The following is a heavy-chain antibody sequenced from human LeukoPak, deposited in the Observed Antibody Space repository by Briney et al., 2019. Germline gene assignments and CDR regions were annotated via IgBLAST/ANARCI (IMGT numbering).Heavy chain of an antibody. CDR3: ARLSHYAFDM. J-gene: IGHJ3*02. V-gene: IGHV3-11*01. Sequence: PGESLRLSCAPSGFIFSDHYMSWVRQAPGKGPEWVSYITDSGNEIYYADSVKGRFTISRDNAKNSLFLQMNSLRAEDTAVYYCARLSHYAFDMWGQGAVVTVSS. CDR2: ITDSGNEI. CDR1: GFIFSDHY.